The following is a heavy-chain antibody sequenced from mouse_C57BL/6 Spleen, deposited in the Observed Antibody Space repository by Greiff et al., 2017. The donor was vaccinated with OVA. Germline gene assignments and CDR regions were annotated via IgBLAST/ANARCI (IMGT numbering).Heavy chain of an antibody. J-gene: IGHJ2*01. Sequence: QVQLQQPGAELVKPGASVKLSCKASGYTFTSYWMHWVKQRPGQGLEWIGMIHPNSGSTNYNEKFKSKATLTVDKSSSTAYMQLSSLTSEDSAVYYCARDPVTYYFDYWGQGTTLTVSS. CDR2: IHPNSGST. V-gene: IGHV1-64*01. D-gene: IGHD2-2*01. CDR3: ARDPVTYYFDY. CDR1: GYTFTSYW.